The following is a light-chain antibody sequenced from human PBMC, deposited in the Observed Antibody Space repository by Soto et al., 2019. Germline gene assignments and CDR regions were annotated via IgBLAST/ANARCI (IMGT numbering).Light chain of an antibody. CDR1: SSDVGNYKY. J-gene: IGLJ1*01. Sequence: QSALTQPASVSRSPGQSITISCTGTSSDVGNYKYVWWYHQHPGKAPKLMIYEVSNRPSGVSNRFSGSKSGNTASLPLSGLQAEDETDYSRISYTRSGTYVSGTGTKDTVL. CDR3: ISYTRSGTYV. V-gene: IGLV2-14*01. CDR2: EVS.